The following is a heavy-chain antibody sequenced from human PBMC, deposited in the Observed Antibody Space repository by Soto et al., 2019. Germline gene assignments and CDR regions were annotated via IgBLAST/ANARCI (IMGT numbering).Heavy chain of an antibody. CDR1: GFTFTSSA. V-gene: IGHV1-58*01. CDR3: AAVPGYSSSWSFYYYYGMDV. D-gene: IGHD6-13*01. Sequence: SVKVSCKASGFTFTSSAVQWVRQARGQRLEWIGWIVVGSGNTNYAQKFQERVTITRDMSTSTAYMELSSLRSEDTAVYYCAAVPGYSSSWSFYYYYGMDVWGKGTTVTVSS. CDR2: IVVGSGNT. J-gene: IGHJ6*04.